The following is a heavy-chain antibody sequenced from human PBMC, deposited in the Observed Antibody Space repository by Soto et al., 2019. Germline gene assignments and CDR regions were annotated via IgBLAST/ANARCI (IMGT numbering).Heavy chain of an antibody. CDR2: INHSGST. Sequence: SETLSLTCAVYGGSFSGYYWSWIRQPPGKGLEWIGEINHSGSTNYNPSLKSRVTISVDTSKNQFSPKLSSVTAADTAVYYCARARITIFGVVNYGSSSNYYYYGMDVWGQGTTVTVSS. CDR1: GGSFSGYY. J-gene: IGHJ6*02. CDR3: ARARITIFGVVNYGSSSNYYYYGMDV. D-gene: IGHD3-3*01. V-gene: IGHV4-34*01.